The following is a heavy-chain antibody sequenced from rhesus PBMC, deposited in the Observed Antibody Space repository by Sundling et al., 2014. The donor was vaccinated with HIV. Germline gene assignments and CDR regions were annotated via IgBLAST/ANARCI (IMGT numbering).Heavy chain of an antibody. CDR1: GGSFSGFY. V-gene: IGHV4-165*01. D-gene: IGHD2-2*01. J-gene: IGHJ3*01. CDR2: ISGSGGTT. CDR3: ARGGYCSSTTCYADVAFDF. Sequence: QVQLQESGPGVVKPSETLSLTCAVSGGSFSGFYWGWIRQPPGKGLEWIGYISGSGGTTDYNPSLKSRVTISTDTSKNQFSLRLSSVTAADTAVYYCARGGYCSSTTCYADVAFDFWGQGLRVTVSS.